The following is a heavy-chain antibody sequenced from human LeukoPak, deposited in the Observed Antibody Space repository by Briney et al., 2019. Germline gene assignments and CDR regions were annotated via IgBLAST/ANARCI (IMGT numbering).Heavy chain of an antibody. CDR3: ARGRDVVVVAATRQTVFHY. Sequence: PSETMSLTCAVYGGSFSGYYWSWIRQPPGKGLEWIGEINHSGSTNYNPSLKSRVTISVDTSKNQFSLKLSSVTAADTAVYYCARGRDVVVVAATRQTVFHYWGQGTLVTVSS. CDR2: INHSGST. D-gene: IGHD2-15*01. J-gene: IGHJ4*02. V-gene: IGHV4-34*01. CDR1: GGSFSGYY.